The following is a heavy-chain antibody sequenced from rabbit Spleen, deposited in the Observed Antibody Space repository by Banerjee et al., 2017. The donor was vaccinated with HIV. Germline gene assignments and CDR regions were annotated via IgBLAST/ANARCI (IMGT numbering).Heavy chain of an antibody. J-gene: IGHJ4*01. CDR1: GFDLSRYG. CDR3: ARSPGDGSIYFNL. D-gene: IGHD4-2*01. Sequence: QEQLVESGGGLVQPGGSLKLSCKASGFDLSRYGVTWVRQAPGKGLEWIGYFDPVFGSTYYASWVNGRFTISSHNAQNTLYLQLNSLTAADTATWFCARSPGDGSIYFNLWGQGTLVTVS. V-gene: IGHV1S47*01. CDR2: FDPVFGST.